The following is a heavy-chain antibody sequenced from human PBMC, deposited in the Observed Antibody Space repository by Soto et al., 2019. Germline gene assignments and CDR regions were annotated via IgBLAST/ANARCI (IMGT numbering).Heavy chain of an antibody. CDR2: IYYSGST. V-gene: IGHV4-31*03. CDR3: ARDRDDVNWFDP. J-gene: IGHJ5*02. CDR1: GGSISSGGYY. Sequence: QVQLQESGPGLVKPSQTLSLTCTVSGGSISSGGYYWSWIRQHPGKGLEWIGYIYYSGSTYYNSSLKSRVTISVDTSKNQFALKLSSVTAADTAVYYCARDRDDVNWFDPWGQGTLVTVSS. D-gene: IGHD1-1*01.